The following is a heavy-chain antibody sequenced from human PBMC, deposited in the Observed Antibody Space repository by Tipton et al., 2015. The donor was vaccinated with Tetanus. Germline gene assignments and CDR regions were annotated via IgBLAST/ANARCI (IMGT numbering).Heavy chain of an antibody. CDR1: GYTFTSYG. CDR3: ARWLQWPGTDGDY. V-gene: IGHV1-18*04. J-gene: IGHJ4*02. CDR2: ISAYNGNT. Sequence: VQSGAEVKKPGASVKVSCKASGYTFTSYGISWVRQAPGQGLEWMGWISAYNGNTNYAQKLQGRVTMTRNTSISTAYMELSSLRSEDTAVYYCARWLQWPGTDGDYWGQGTLVTVSS. D-gene: IGHD6-13*01.